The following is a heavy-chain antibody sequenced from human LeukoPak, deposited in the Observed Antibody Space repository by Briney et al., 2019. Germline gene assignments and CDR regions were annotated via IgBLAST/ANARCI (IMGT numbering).Heavy chain of an antibody. CDR3: ARELGTELDFDY. CDR2: IYYSGST. D-gene: IGHD7-27*01. V-gene: IGHV4-39*02. J-gene: IGHJ4*02. Sequence: PSETLSLTCTVSGGSISSSSYYWGWIRQPPGKGLEWIGSIYYSGSTYYNPSLKSRVTISVDTSKNQFSLKLSSVTAADTAVYYCARELGTELDFDYWGQGTLVTVSS. CDR1: GGSISSSSYY.